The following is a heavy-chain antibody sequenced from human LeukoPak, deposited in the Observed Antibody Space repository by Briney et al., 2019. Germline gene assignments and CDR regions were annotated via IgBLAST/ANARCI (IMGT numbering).Heavy chain of an antibody. CDR2: ISGSGGST. D-gene: IGHD6-6*01. Sequence: QSGGSLRLSCAASGFTFSSYAMSWVRQAPGKGLEWVSAISGSGGSTYYADSVKGRFTISRDNSKNTLYLQLNSLKSEDTAEYYCTTDRSIAARPLFDYWGQGILVTVSS. J-gene: IGHJ4*02. V-gene: IGHV3-23*01. CDR1: GFTFSSYA. CDR3: TTDRSIAARPLFDY.